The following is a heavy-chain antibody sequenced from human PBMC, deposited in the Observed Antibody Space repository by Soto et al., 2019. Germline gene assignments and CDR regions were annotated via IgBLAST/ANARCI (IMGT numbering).Heavy chain of an antibody. CDR1: GYSFTSYW. V-gene: IGHV5-51*01. D-gene: IGHD2-21*02. CDR3: ARHHQGDRGDPPYYYYYYMDV. Sequence: EVQLVQSGAEVKKPGESLKISCKGSGYSFTSYWIGWVRQMPGKGLEWMGIIYPGDSDTRYSPSFQGQVTISADKSISTAYLQWSSLKASDTAMYYCARHHQGDRGDPPYYYYYYMDVWGKGTTVTVSS. CDR2: IYPGDSDT. J-gene: IGHJ6*03.